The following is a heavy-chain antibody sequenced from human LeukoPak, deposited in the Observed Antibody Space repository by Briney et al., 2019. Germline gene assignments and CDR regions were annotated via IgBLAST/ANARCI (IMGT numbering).Heavy chain of an antibody. V-gene: IGHV1-2*02. CDR2: INPNSGGT. Sequence: ASVKVSCKASGYTSTAYYIHWVRQAPGQGLEWMGWINPNSGGTNYAQKFQGRVTMTRDTSISTAYMDLSRLRSDDTAVYYCARGGRYCSTTSCLGEGYHFDYWGQGTLVTVSS. J-gene: IGHJ4*02. CDR1: GYTSTAYY. CDR3: ARGGRYCSTTSCLGEGYHFDY. D-gene: IGHD2-2*01.